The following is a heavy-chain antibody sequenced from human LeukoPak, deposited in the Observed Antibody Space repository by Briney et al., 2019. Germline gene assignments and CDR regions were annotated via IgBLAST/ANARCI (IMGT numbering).Heavy chain of an antibody. Sequence: SETLSLTCTVSGGSISSYYWSWIRQPAGKGLEWIGRIYTSGSTNYNPSLKSRVTMSVDTSKNQFSLKLSSVTAADTAVYYCARDPIGYCSGGSCYGDYWGQGTLVTVSS. J-gene: IGHJ4*02. V-gene: IGHV4-4*07. D-gene: IGHD2-15*01. CDR2: IYTSGST. CDR3: ARDPIGYCSGGSCYGDY. CDR1: GGSISSYY.